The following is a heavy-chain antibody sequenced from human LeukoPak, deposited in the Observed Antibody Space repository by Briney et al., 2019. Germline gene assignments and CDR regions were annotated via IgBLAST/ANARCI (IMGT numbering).Heavy chain of an antibody. CDR3: ARVKVWSGYPVDY. D-gene: IGHD3-3*01. V-gene: IGHV1-2*02. J-gene: IGHJ4*02. CDR1: GYTFTGYY. Sequence: ASVKVSCKASGYTFTGYYMHWVRPAPGQGLEWMGWINPNSGGTNYAQKFQGRVTMTRDTSISTAYMDLSRLRSDDTAVYYCARVKVWSGYPVDYWGQGTLVTVSS. CDR2: INPNSGGT.